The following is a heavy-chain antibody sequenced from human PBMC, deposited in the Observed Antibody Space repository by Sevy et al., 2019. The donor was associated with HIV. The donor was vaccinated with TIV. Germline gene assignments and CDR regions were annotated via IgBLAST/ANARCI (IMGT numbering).Heavy chain of an antibody. CDR3: VLSSSWYYFDY. Sequence: GGSLRLSCAASGFTFSSHAMSWVRQAPGKGLGWVSAISGSGGSTYYADSVKGRFTISRDNSKNTLYLQMNSLRAEDTAVYYCVLSSSWYYFDYWGQGTLVTVSS. V-gene: IGHV3-23*01. CDR1: GFTFSSHA. CDR2: ISGSGGST. J-gene: IGHJ4*02. D-gene: IGHD6-13*01.